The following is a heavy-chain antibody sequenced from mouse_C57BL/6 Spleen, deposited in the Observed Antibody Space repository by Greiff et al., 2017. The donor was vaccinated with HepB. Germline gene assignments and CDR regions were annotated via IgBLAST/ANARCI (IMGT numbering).Heavy chain of an antibody. D-gene: IGHD2-3*01. CDR3: ARPPPYEGYPAWFAN. V-gene: IGHV1-59*01. Sequence: VQLQQPGAELVRPGTSVKLSCKASGYTFTSYWMHWVKQRPGQGLEWIGVIDPSDSYTNYNQKFKGKATLTVDTSSSTAYMQLSSLTSEDSAVYYCARPPPYEGYPAWFANGGQGTLVTVSA. CDR1: GYTFTSYW. J-gene: IGHJ3*01. CDR2: IDPSDSYT.